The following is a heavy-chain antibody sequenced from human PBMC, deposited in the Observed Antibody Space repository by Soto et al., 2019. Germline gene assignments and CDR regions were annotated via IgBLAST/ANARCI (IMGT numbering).Heavy chain of an antibody. CDR3: ARDPASYAYTGDY. D-gene: IGHD3-16*01. V-gene: IGHV3-48*02. Sequence: EVQLVESGGGLVQPGGSLRLSCAASGFTFSSYSMNWVRQAPGKGLEWVSHISSNSDTTYYADSVKGRFTISRDNAKNSLYLQMNSLRDEDTAVYYCARDPASYAYTGDYWGQGTLVTVSS. CDR1: GFTFSSYS. J-gene: IGHJ4*02. CDR2: ISSNSDTT.